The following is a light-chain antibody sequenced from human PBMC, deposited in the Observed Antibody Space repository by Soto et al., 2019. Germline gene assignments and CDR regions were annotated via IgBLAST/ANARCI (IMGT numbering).Light chain of an antibody. Sequence: DIQMTQSPSAMAASVGDRVTIPCRASQGISNHVVWFQLKPGKVPKRPLYDASSLQTVVPSSFRGSGSAKDSTLTISSLPPVYFAILLFLKHNKSPLTSGRGTRLEI. V-gene: IGKV1-17*03. CDR2: DAS. CDR3: LKHNKSPLT. J-gene: IGKJ5*01. CDR1: QGISNH.